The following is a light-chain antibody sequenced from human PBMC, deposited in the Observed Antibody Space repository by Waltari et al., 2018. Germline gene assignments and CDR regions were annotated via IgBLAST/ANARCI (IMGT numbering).Light chain of an antibody. Sequence: QSVLTQPPSVSGTPGQRVTISCSGSTSNIGAGHDVHWYQHLPGTAPKLLIYGNNNRPSGFPDRCSGSKSCTSASLAITGLQADDEADYFCQSFDNMLSGGVVCGGGTKLAVL. V-gene: IGLV1-40*01. J-gene: IGLJ2*01. CDR1: TSNIGAGHD. CDR2: GNN. CDR3: QSFDNMLSGGVV.